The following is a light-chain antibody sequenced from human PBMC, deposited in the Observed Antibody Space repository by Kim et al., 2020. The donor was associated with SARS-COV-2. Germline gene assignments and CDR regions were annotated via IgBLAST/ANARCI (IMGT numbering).Light chain of an antibody. CDR1: KLGDKY. CDR2: QDS. J-gene: IGLJ1*01. Sequence: SPEQTASIPCAGDKLGDKYACWYQQKPGQSPVLVIYQDSKRPSGIPERFSGSNSGNTATLTISGTQAMDEADYYCQAWDSSTYVFGTGTKVTVL. CDR3: QAWDSSTYV. V-gene: IGLV3-1*01.